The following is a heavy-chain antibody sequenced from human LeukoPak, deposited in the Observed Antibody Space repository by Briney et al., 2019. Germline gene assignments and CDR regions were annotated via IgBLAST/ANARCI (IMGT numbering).Heavy chain of an antibody. CDR3: ARVLRYCSGGNCYSGGLGYMDV. V-gene: IGHV3-30*04. CDR1: GFTFSSYA. D-gene: IGHD2-15*01. CDR2: ISSDGSNK. J-gene: IGHJ6*03. Sequence: GGSLRLSCAASGFTFSSYAMHWVRQAPGKGLEWVAVISSDGSNKYYADSMKGRFTISRDNAKNSLFLQMNSLRAEDTAVYYCARVLRYCSGGNCYSGGLGYMDVWGKGTTVTISS.